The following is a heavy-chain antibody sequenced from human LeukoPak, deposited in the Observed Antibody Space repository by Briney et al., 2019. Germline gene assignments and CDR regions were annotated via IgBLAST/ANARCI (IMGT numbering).Heavy chain of an antibody. V-gene: IGHV3-23*01. CDR2: ISGSGGST. J-gene: IGHJ4*02. D-gene: IGHD3-22*01. Sequence: GGSLRLSCAASGFTFSSYAMSWVRQAPGKGLEWVSAISGSGGSTYYADSVKGRFTISRDNSKNTLYLQMYSLRAEDTAVYYCAKDPYYDSSGYSRSGVIVLAYFDYWGQGTLVTVSS. CDR1: GFTFSSYA. CDR3: AKDPYYDSSGYSRSGVIVLAYFDY.